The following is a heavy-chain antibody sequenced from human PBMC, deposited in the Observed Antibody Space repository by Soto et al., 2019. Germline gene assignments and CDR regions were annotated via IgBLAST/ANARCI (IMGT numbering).Heavy chain of an antibody. CDR3: ARGYGGRYYYYGLDV. J-gene: IGHJ6*02. CDR1: GGSISSGGYY. Sequence: QVQLQESGPGLVKPSQTLSLTCTVSGGSISSGGYYCSWIRQHPGKGLEWIGYIYYSGSTYYNPSLTSLFTISVDTSKQQFSLKLRSVTAADTAVSYCARGYGGRYYYYGLDVWGQGTTVTVSS. V-gene: IGHV4-31*01. CDR2: IYYSGST. D-gene: IGHD2-15*01.